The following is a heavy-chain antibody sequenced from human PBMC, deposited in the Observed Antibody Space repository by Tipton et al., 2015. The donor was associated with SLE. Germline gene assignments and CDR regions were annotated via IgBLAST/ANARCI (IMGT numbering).Heavy chain of an antibody. D-gene: IGHD6-19*01. CDR1: GFTVSSYA. V-gene: IGHV3-30-3*01. CDR2: ISYDGSNK. Sequence: RSLRLSCTASGFTVSSYAMHWVRQAPGKGLEWVAVISYDGSNKYYADSVKGRFTISRDNSKNTLYLQMNSPRAEDTAVYYCARERAVAGTPLRYWGQGTLVTVSS. J-gene: IGHJ4*02. CDR3: ARERAVAGTPLRY.